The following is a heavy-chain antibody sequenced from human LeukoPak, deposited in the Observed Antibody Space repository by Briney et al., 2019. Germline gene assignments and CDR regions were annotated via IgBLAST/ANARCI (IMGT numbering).Heavy chain of an antibody. CDR3: ARDRGYSCGY. CDR2: ISGSGDST. CDR1: GFTFSSYA. Sequence: GGSLRLSCADSGFTFSSYAMNWVRQAPGKGLEWVSTISGSGDSTYYADSVKGRFTISRDNSKNTLYLQMNSLRAEDTAVYYCARDRGYSCGYWGQGTLVTVSS. V-gene: IGHV3-23*01. J-gene: IGHJ4*02. D-gene: IGHD5-18*01.